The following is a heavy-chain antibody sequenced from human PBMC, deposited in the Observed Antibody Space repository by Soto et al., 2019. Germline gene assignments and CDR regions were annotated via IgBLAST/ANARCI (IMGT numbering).Heavy chain of an antibody. CDR2: IYYSGST. CDR1: GGSISSYY. D-gene: IGHD2-2*01. Sequence: SETLSLTCTVSGGSISSYYWSWIRQPPGKGLEWIGYIYYSGSTNYNPSLKSRVTISVDTSKNQFSLKLSSVTAADTAVYYCARLSSYYYYYMDVWGKGTTVTVSS. CDR3: ARLSSYYYYYMDV. J-gene: IGHJ6*03. V-gene: IGHV4-59*08.